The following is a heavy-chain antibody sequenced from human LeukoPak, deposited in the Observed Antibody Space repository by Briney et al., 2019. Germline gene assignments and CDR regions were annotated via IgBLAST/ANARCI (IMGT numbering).Heavy chain of an antibody. CDR2: IYYSGST. D-gene: IGHD3-10*01. Sequence: SETLSLTCTVSGGSISSYYWSRIRQPPGKGLEWIGYIYYSGSTNYNPSLKSRVTISVDTSKNQFSLKLSSVTAADTAVYYCARHLYGSGLSSWFDPWGQGTLVTVSS. CDR3: ARHLYGSGLSSWFDP. CDR1: GGSISSYY. J-gene: IGHJ5*02. V-gene: IGHV4-59*08.